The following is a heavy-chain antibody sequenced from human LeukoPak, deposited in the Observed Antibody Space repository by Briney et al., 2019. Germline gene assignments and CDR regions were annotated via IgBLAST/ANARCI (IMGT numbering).Heavy chain of an antibody. D-gene: IGHD5-18*01. Sequence: PGRSLRLSCAASGFTFSSYAMHWVRQAPGKGLEWVALISYEGTNTYYADSMRGRFTISRDNSKNMVHLQMNSLRGEDTAMYYCAKKSGYHFDYWGQGTLVTVSS. CDR1: GFTFSSYA. CDR2: ISYEGTNT. V-gene: IGHV3-30-3*02. J-gene: IGHJ4*02. CDR3: AKKSGYHFDY.